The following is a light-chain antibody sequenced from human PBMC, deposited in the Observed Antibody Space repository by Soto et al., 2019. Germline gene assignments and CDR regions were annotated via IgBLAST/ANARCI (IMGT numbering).Light chain of an antibody. J-gene: IGKJ1*01. CDR3: QQYGSSSWT. V-gene: IGKV3-20*01. Sequence: EIVLTQSPGTLSLSPGERATLSCRASQSVSSIYLAWYQHKPGQAPRLLIYGASSRATGIPDRFSGSGSGTDFTLTISRLEPEDFEVYYCQQYGSSSWTFGLGTTVEIK. CDR1: QSVSSIY. CDR2: GAS.